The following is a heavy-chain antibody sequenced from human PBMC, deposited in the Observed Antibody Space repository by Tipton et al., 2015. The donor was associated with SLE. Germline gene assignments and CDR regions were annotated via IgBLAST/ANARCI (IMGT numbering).Heavy chain of an antibody. CDR1: GFIFSSSW. CDR2: IKQNGSEK. J-gene: IGHJ2*01. D-gene: IGHD5-12*01. Sequence: SLRLSCAASGFIFSSSWMRWVRQAPGKGLEWVANIKQNGSEKYYVDSVKGRFTISRDNAKNSLYLRMNSLRAEDTAVYYCARDQRLLAWYFDLWGRGTRVTVSS. V-gene: IGHV3-7*01. CDR3: ARDQRLLAWYFDL.